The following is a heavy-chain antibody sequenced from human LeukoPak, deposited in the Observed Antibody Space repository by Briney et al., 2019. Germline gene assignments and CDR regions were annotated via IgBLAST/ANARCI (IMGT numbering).Heavy chain of an antibody. V-gene: IGHV3-23*01. D-gene: IGHD6-13*01. CDR3: AKYISAGGTGFDY. Sequence: GGSLRLSCAASGFTFSSYAMTWVRQAPGKGLEWVSAITGSGGTTYYADSVKGRFTISRDNSKNTLYLQMNSLRAEDTAVYYCAKYISAGGTGFDYWGQGTLVTVSS. CDR2: ITGSGGTT. J-gene: IGHJ4*02. CDR1: GFTFSSYA.